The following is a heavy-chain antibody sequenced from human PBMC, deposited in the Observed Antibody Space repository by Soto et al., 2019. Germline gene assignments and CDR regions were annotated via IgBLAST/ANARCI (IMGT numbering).Heavy chain of an antibody. V-gene: IGHV1-8*01. CDR3: ARGLKIWFGELASDYYGMDV. Sequence: QVQLVQSGAEVKKPGASVKVSCKASGYTFTSYDINWVRQATGQGLEWMGWMNPNSGNTGYAQKFQGRVTMTRNTSISTAYMELSSLRSEDTAVYYCARGLKIWFGELASDYYGMDVWGQGTTVTVSS. J-gene: IGHJ6*02. D-gene: IGHD3-10*01. CDR1: GYTFTSYD. CDR2: MNPNSGNT.